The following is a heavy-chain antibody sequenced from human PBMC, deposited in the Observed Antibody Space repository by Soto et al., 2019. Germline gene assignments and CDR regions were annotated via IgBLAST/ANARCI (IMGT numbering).Heavy chain of an antibody. CDR1: GFTFSNYG. V-gene: IGHV3-30*18. CDR2: ISYDGTNK. Sequence: VGSLRLSCAASGFTFSNYGMHWVRQAPGKGLEWVAFISYDGTNKYFSDSVKGRFTISRDNSKNILYLQMDSLRAEDTAVYYCAKVSITYNWNYGYFFDYWGQGTLVT. J-gene: IGHJ4*02. D-gene: IGHD1-7*01. CDR3: AKVSITYNWNYGYFFDY.